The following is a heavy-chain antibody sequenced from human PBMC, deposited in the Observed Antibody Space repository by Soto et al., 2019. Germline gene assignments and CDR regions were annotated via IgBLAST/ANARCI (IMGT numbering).Heavy chain of an antibody. CDR3: ARAEYCSGGSCYWAFDY. J-gene: IGHJ4*02. CDR2: IYYSGST. D-gene: IGHD2-15*01. Sequence: QVQLQESGPGLVKPSQTLSLTCTVSGGSISSGRYYWSWNRQHPGKGLEWIGYIYYSGSTYYNPSLKSRVTISVDTSKNQFSLKLRSVTAADTAIYYCARAEYCSGGSCYWAFDYWGQGTLVTVSS. V-gene: IGHV4-31*03. CDR1: GGSISSGRYY.